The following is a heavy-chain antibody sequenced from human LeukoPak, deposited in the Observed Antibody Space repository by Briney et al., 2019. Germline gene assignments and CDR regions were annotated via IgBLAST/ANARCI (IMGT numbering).Heavy chain of an antibody. Sequence: GRSLRLSCAASGFTFSSYGMHWVRQAPGKGLEWVAVISYDGSNKYYADSVKGRFTISRDNSKNTLYLQMNSLRAEDTAVYYCAKDAPRIAAAGPYYYYYMDVWGKGTTVTVSS. CDR3: AKDAPRIAAAGPYYYYYMDV. CDR1: GFTFSSYG. D-gene: IGHD6-13*01. J-gene: IGHJ6*03. CDR2: ISYDGSNK. V-gene: IGHV3-30*18.